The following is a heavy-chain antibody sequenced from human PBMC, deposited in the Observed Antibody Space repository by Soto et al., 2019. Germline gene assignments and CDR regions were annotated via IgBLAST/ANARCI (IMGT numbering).Heavy chain of an antibody. Sequence: QVQLVESGGGVVQPGRSLRLSCAASGFTFSSYGMHWVRQAPGKGLEWVAVISYDGSNKYYADSVKGRFTISRYNSKNTLYLQMNSLRAEDTAVYYCAKGNRQWLVRGNWFDPWGQGTLVTVSS. V-gene: IGHV3-30*18. CDR1: GFTFSSYG. CDR3: AKGNRQWLVRGNWFDP. CDR2: ISYDGSNK. J-gene: IGHJ5*02. D-gene: IGHD6-19*01.